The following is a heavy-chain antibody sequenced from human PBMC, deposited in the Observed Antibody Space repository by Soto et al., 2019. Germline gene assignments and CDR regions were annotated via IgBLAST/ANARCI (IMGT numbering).Heavy chain of an antibody. D-gene: IGHD5-18*01. Sequence: SVKVSCKASGGTFSSYAISWVRQAPGQGLEWMGGIIPIFGTANYAQKFQGRVTITADESTSTAYMELSSLRSEDTAVYYCATDVDTAMATDYWGQGTLVTVPS. CDR1: GGTFSSYA. CDR3: ATDVDTAMATDY. CDR2: IIPIFGTA. J-gene: IGHJ4*02. V-gene: IGHV1-69*13.